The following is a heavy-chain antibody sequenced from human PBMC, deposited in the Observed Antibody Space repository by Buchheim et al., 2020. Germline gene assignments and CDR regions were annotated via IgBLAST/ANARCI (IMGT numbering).Heavy chain of an antibody. D-gene: IGHD3-22*01. V-gene: IGHV4-39*07. CDR3: ARDPYYYDNSGYKYFFDY. Sequence: QLQLQESGPGLVKPSETLSLTCTVSGGSIDSRNYYWGWIRQPPGEGLEWIGTICSTGTTYYNPSLKLRFTISVDTSTNQSSLKLSSVTAADTAVYYCARDPYYYDNSGYKYFFDYWGQGIL. CDR2: ICSTGTT. CDR1: GGSIDSRNYY. J-gene: IGHJ4*02.